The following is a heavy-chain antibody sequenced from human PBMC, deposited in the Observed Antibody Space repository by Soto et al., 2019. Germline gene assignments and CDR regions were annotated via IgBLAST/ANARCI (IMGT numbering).Heavy chain of an antibody. CDR2: TYYRSKWYN. Sequence: SQTLSLTCAISGDSVSSNSAAWNWIRQTPSRGLEWLGRTYYRSKWYNDYAVSVKSRITINPDTSKNQFSLQLNSVTPEDTAVYYCARSPTHIAAAGRYDAFDIWGQGTMVTVSS. D-gene: IGHD6-13*01. CDR3: ARSPTHIAAAGRYDAFDI. CDR1: GDSVSSNSAA. J-gene: IGHJ3*02. V-gene: IGHV6-1*01.